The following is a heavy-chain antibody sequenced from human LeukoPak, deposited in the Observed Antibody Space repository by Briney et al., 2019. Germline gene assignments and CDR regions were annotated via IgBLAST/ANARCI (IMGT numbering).Heavy chain of an antibody. Sequence: SETLSLTCTVSGVSISTSTYYWAWIRQPPGKGLEWIGSMFYRGSIYYNPSLKSRVTISVDTSKNQFSLKLSSVTASDTAIFYCARQGGWGGAASLIEYWGQGTLVTVSS. CDR1: GVSISTSTYY. CDR2: MFYRGSI. V-gene: IGHV4-39*01. D-gene: IGHD1-26*01. CDR3: ARQGGWGGAASLIEY. J-gene: IGHJ4*02.